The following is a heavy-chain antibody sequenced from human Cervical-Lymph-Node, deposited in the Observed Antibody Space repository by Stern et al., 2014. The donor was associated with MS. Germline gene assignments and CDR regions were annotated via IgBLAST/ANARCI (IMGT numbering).Heavy chain of an antibody. CDR1: GFTFSHYS. CDR3: ARARVGDYARSPHLDS. V-gene: IGHV3-21*01. J-gene: IGHJ4*02. CDR2: ISNNSTHT. D-gene: IGHD4-17*01. Sequence: EVQLVQSGGGLVKPGESLRLSCDASGFTFSHYSINWVRQAPGKGLEWISSISNNSTHTYYAYSVECRFTISRDSAKDSVSLHMVSLRAEDTAVYYCARARVGDYARSPHLDSWGQGTLVTVSS.